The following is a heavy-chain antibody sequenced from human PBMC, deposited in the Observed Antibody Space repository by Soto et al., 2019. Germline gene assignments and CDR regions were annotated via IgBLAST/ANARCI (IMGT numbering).Heavy chain of an antibody. Sequence: LFLTCPVSGGSISSSNWWSWVRQPPGKGLEWIGEIYHSGSTNYNPSLKSRVTISVDKSKNQFSLKLSSVTAADTAVYYCACRYYGSGSYYKYWGQGTLVTVSS. CDR1: GGSISSSNW. J-gene: IGHJ4*02. CDR3: ACRYYGSGSYYKY. CDR2: IYHSGST. D-gene: IGHD3-10*01. V-gene: IGHV4-4*02.